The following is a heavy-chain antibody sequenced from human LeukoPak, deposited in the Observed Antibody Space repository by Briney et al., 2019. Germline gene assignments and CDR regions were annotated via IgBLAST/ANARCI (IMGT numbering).Heavy chain of an antibody. D-gene: IGHD4-17*01. CDR2: ITSSSSTI. CDR3: ARGKTPAVTTPFDY. Sequence: GGSLRLSCAASGFTFSSYAMSWVRQAPGKGLEWVSYITSSSSTIYYADSVRGRFTISRDNAKNSLYLQMNSLRAEDTAVYYCARGKTPAVTTPFDYWGQGTLVTVSS. J-gene: IGHJ4*02. CDR1: GFTFSSYA. V-gene: IGHV3-48*04.